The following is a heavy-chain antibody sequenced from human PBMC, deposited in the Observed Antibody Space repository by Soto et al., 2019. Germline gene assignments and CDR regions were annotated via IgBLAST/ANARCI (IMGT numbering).Heavy chain of an antibody. J-gene: IGHJ4*02. CDR1: GSSFMSYE. D-gene: IGHD6-6*01. V-gene: IGHV3-48*03. Sequence: PGGSLRLSCEDSGSSFMSYEMNWVRQGPGRGLEWLAYISSSGSTKHYADSVKGRFTISRDDGKNSLYLQMNSLRAEDTAVYYCARDAEYSSSWVFDYWGQGTLVTVSS. CDR2: ISSSGSTK. CDR3: ARDAEYSSSWVFDY.